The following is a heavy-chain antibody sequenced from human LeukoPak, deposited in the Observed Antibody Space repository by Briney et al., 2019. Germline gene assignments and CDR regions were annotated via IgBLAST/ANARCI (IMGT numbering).Heavy chain of an antibody. Sequence: PSESLSLTCAVYGGSFSGYYWSWIRQPPGKGLDWIGEINHIGSTNYNPSLKSRVTISVDTSKNQFSLKLSSVTAADTAVYYCARGKMATKRRYFDYWGQGTLVTVSS. V-gene: IGHV4-34*01. CDR2: INHIGST. CDR3: ARGKMATKRRYFDY. CDR1: GGSFSGYY. D-gene: IGHD5-24*01. J-gene: IGHJ4*02.